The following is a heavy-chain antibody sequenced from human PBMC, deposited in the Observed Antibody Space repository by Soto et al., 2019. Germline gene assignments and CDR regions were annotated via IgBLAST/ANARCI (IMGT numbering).Heavy chain of an antibody. CDR3: ARGREGLIEYSSSWGFDY. D-gene: IGHD6-6*01. Sequence: QVQLVQSGAEVKKPGASVKVSCKASGYTFTSYDINWVRQATGQGLEWMGWMNPNSGNTGYAQKFQGRVTMTRNTSISTAYMELSSLRSEGTAVYYCARGREGLIEYSSSWGFDYWGQGTLVTVSS. J-gene: IGHJ4*02. V-gene: IGHV1-8*01. CDR2: MNPNSGNT. CDR1: GYTFTSYD.